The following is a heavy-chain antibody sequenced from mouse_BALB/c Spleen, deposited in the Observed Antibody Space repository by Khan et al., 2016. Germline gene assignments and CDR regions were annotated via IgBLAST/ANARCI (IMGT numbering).Heavy chain of an antibody. Sequence: EVQLQESGPDLVKPSQSLSLTCTVTGYSITSGYNWHWIRQFPGNKLEWMGYIYYSGDINYNPPLKSRITITRDTSKNQFFLRLRNLTTADTASYYCALYSHDGSSVYRGQGTTLTVSS. CDR2: IYYSGDI. D-gene: IGHD1-1*01. J-gene: IGHJ2*01. CDR1: GYSITSGYN. V-gene: IGHV3-1*02. CDR3: ALYSHDGSSVY.